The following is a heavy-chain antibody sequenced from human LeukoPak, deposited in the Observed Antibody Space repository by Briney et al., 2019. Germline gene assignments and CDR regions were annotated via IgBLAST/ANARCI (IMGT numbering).Heavy chain of an antibody. CDR1: GFTFNSYD. D-gene: IGHD6-6*01. V-gene: IGHV3-30*04. J-gene: IGHJ4*02. CDR3: ARGGIAARPDFDY. Sequence: GGSLRLSCAASGFTFNSYDMHWVRQAPGKGLEWVAVISYDGSNKYYADSVKGRFTISRDNSKNTLYLQMNSPRAEDTAMYYCARGGIAARPDFDYWGQGTLVTVSS. CDR2: ISYDGSNK.